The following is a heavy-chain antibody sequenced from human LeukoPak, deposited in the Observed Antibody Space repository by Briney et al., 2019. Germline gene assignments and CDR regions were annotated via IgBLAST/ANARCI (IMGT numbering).Heavy chain of an antibody. J-gene: IGHJ4*02. V-gene: IGHV3-11*01. CDR3: ARTTGYYQSSGFDY. D-gene: IGHD3-9*01. Sequence: PGGSLRLSCAASGFTFSSYAMSWIRQAPGKGLEWVSYISGSDNTISYADSVKGRFTISRDNAKNSLYLQMNSLRAEDTAVFYCARTTGYYQSSGFDYWGQGTLVTVSS. CDR2: ISGSDNTI. CDR1: GFTFSSYA.